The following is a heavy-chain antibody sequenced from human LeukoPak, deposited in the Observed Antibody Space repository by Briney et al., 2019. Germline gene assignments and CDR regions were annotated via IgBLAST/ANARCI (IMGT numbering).Heavy chain of an antibody. CDR1: GGTFSSYA. Sequence: SVKVSCKASGGTFSSYAISWVRQAPGQGLEWMGGIIPIFGTANYAQKFQGRVTITADESTSTAYMELSSLRSEDTAVYYCATPDHDYGDYGFDYWGQGTLVTVSS. CDR2: IIPIFGTA. CDR3: ATPDHDYGDYGFDY. V-gene: IGHV1-69*13. D-gene: IGHD4-17*01. J-gene: IGHJ4*02.